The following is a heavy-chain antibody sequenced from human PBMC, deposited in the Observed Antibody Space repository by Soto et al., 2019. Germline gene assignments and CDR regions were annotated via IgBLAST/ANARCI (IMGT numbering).Heavy chain of an antibody. V-gene: IGHV3-48*01. J-gene: IGHJ6*03. CDR2: ISSSSSVI. CDR1: GFILSDCA. D-gene: IGHD7-27*01. Sequence: EVQLVESGGGLVQPGGSLRLSCATSGFILSDCAMNWVRQAPGKGLEWVSYISSSSSVIDYADSVKGRFTVSRDNAGNSLYLQMNSLRAEDTAVYYCAIDLSWGSNWYYYMDVWGKGTTVTVSS. CDR3: AIDLSWGSNWYYYMDV.